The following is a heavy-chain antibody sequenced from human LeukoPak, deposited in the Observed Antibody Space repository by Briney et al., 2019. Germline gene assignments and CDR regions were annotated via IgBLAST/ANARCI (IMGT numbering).Heavy chain of an antibody. J-gene: IGHJ6*03. CDR2: ISGSGDST. V-gene: IGHV3-23*01. CDR1: GFTFSSYG. D-gene: IGHD2-2*01. Sequence: GGSLRLSCAASGFTFSSYGMSWVRQAPGKGLEWVSAISGSGDSTYYADSVTGRFTISRDNSKNTLYLQMNSLRAEDTAVYYCGGSAAHYYYMDVWGKGTTVTVSS. CDR3: GGSAAHYYYMDV.